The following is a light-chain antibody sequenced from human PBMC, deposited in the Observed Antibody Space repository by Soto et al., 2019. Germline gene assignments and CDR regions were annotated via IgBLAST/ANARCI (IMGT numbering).Light chain of an antibody. J-gene: IGLJ2*01. Sequence: QSVLTQPPSVSEAPRQRVTISCSGSSSNIGNNAVKWYQQLPGKAPKLLIYYDDLLPSGVSDRFSGSKSGTSASLAISGLQSDDEADYYCSAWDDSLNAVVFGGGTKLTVL. CDR1: SSNIGNNA. V-gene: IGLV1-36*01. CDR3: SAWDDSLNAVV. CDR2: YDD.